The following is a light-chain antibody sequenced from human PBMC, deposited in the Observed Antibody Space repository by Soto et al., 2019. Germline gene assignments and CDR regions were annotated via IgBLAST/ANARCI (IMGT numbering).Light chain of an antibody. CDR3: SSYTSSSTLS. J-gene: IGLJ1*01. Sequence: SVLTQSASVSGSPGQSITISCTGTSSDVGGYNYVSWYQQHPGKAPKLMIYDVSNRPSGVSNRFSGSKSGNTASLTISGLQAEDEADYYCSSYTSSSTLSFGTGTKVTVL. V-gene: IGLV2-14*01. CDR1: SSDVGGYNY. CDR2: DVS.